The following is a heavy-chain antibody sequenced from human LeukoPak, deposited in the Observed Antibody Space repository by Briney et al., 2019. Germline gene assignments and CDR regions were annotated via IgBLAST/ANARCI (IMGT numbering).Heavy chain of an antibody. D-gene: IGHD5-24*01. CDR1: GDSISTSSYY. CDR3: GGYNFYYFDY. J-gene: IGHJ4*02. V-gene: IGHV4-39*01. CDR2: IYYSGRT. Sequence: SETLSLTCTVSGDSISTSSYYWGWIRRPPGKGLEWIGSIYYSGRTYYNPSLKSRVAISVDTSKNQFSLKLSSVTAADTAVYYCGGYNFYYFDYWGQGTLVTVSS.